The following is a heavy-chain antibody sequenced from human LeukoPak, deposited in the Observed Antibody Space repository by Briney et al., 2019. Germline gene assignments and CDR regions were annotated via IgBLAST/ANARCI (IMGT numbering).Heavy chain of an antibody. Sequence: GGSLRLSCAASGFTFSSYAMSWVRQAPGKGLEWVSAISGSGGSTYYADPVKGRFTISRDNSKNTLYLQMNSLRAEDTAVYYCAKDDGEVTTNYFDYWGQGTLVTVSS. CDR2: ISGSGGST. D-gene: IGHD4-17*01. J-gene: IGHJ4*02. CDR1: GFTFSSYA. V-gene: IGHV3-23*01. CDR3: AKDDGEVTTNYFDY.